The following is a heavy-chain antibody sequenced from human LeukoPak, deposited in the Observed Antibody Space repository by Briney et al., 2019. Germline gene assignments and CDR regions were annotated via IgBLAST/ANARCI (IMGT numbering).Heavy chain of an antibody. CDR1: GDTFSRYA. CDR3: ARGSPPRRNYDSRGYYSYYFDY. J-gene: IGHJ4*02. CDR2: ISAYNGNT. Sequence: ASVKVSCKASGDTFSRYAISWVRQAPGQGLEWMGWISAYNGNTHYAQKLQGRVTMTTDTSTSTVYMELRSLRSDDTAVYYCARGSPPRRNYDSRGYYSYYFDYWGQGTLVTVSS. V-gene: IGHV1-18*01. D-gene: IGHD3-22*01.